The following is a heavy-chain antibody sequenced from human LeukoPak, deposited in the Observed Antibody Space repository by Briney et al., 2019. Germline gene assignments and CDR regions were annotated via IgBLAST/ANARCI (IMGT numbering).Heavy chain of an antibody. CDR1: GFTFSNYA. J-gene: IGHJ5*02. CDR2: ISGSGGST. Sequence: TGGSLRLSCAASGFTFSNYALSWVRQAPGKGLEWVSDISGSGGSTYYADSVKGRFTISRDNSKNTMYLQMNSLRAEDTAVYYCAKDYQRGYFDPWGQGTLVTVSS. V-gene: IGHV3-23*01. D-gene: IGHD1-1*01. CDR3: AKDYQRGYFDP.